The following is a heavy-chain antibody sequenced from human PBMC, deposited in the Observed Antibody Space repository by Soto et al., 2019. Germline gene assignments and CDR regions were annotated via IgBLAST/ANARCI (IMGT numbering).Heavy chain of an antibody. Sequence: QLQLQESGSGLVKPSQTLSLTCAVSGGSISSGGYSWSWIRQPPGKGLEGIGYIYHSGSTYYNPSLRSRVTITVDRSKNQFSLKLSSVTAADTAVYYCARESYDLFDYWGQGTLVTVSS. V-gene: IGHV4-30-2*01. CDR1: GGSISSGGYS. CDR2: IYHSGST. CDR3: ARESYDLFDY. J-gene: IGHJ4*02. D-gene: IGHD3-3*01.